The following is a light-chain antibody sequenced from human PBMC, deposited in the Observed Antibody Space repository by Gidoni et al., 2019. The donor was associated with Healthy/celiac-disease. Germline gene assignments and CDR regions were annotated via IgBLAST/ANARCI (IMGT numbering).Light chain of an antibody. CDR3: QQYNNRYT. CDR1: QSVSSN. Sequence: EIVMTHSPATLSVSPGERDTLSCRASQSVSSNLAWYQQKPGQAPRLLIYGASNRATGIPARFSGSGSGTEFTLTISSLQSEDFAVYYCQQYNNRYTFGQGTKLEIK. CDR2: GAS. J-gene: IGKJ2*01. V-gene: IGKV3-15*01.